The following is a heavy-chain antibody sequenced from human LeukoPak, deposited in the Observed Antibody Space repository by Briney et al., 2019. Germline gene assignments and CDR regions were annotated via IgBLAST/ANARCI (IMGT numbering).Heavy chain of an antibody. CDR2: ISWNSGSI. CDR3: AKAPRGNDDYFDY. D-gene: IGHD3-16*01. Sequence: GGSLRLSCAASGFTFDDYGMHWVRQAPGKGLEWVSGISWNSGSIGYADSVEGRFTISRDNAKNSLYLQMNSLRAEDTALYYCAKAPRGNDDYFDYWGQGTLGTVSS. CDR1: GFTFDDYG. J-gene: IGHJ4*02. V-gene: IGHV3-9*01.